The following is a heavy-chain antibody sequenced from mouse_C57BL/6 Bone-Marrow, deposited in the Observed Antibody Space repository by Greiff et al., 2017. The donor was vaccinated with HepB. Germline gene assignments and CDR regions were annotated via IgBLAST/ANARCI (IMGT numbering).Heavy chain of an antibody. CDR3: ARIYDGYYVGFAY. CDR1: GYTFTSYD. V-gene: IGHV1-85*01. Sequence: QVQLKQSGPELVKPGASVKLSCKASGYTFTSYDINWVKQRPGQGLEWIGWIYPRDGSTKYNEKFKGKATLTVDTSSSTAYMELHSLTSEDSAVYFCARIYDGYYVGFAYWGQGTLVTVSA. D-gene: IGHD2-3*01. CDR2: IYPRDGST. J-gene: IGHJ3*01.